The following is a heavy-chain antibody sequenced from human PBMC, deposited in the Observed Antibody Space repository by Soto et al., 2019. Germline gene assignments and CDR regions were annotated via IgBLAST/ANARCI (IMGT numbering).Heavy chain of an antibody. CDR3: ARHVPYCSDTSHCAYGMDV. V-gene: IGHV4-59*08. CDR1: GGSISSYY. Sequence: QVQLQESGPGLVKPSETLSLTCTVSGGSISSYYWSWIRQPPGKGLEWIGYIYYSGSTNYNPSLKSRVTISVDTPKTQFSLKLSSVSAADTAVYYCARHVPYCSDTSHCAYGMDVWGQGTTVTVSS. CDR2: IYYSGST. D-gene: IGHD2-2*01. J-gene: IGHJ6*02.